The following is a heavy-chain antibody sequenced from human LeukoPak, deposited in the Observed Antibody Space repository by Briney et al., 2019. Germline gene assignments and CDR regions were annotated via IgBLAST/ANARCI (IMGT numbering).Heavy chain of an antibody. V-gene: IGHV4-59*02. CDR1: GGSVNSHF. CDR3: ARVRNYYDSSGFLDY. CDR2: YYYGGST. Sequence: PSETLSLTCAVSGGSVNSHFCSWVRHSPGKELEWIGYYYYGGSTLYNPSLSSRVTISVDASKNHFSLRLNSVTGADTGVYYCARVRNYYDSSGFLDYWGQGTLVTVSS. D-gene: IGHD3-22*01. J-gene: IGHJ4*02.